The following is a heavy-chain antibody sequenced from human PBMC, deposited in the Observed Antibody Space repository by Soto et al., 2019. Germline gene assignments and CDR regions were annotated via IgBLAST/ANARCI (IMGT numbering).Heavy chain of an antibody. CDR3: ARARYGDYSLDS. CDR2: ISRSGIYQ. J-gene: IGHJ4*02. V-gene: IGHV3-21*01. D-gene: IGHD4-17*01. CDR1: GFTFSNYT. Sequence: GGSLRLSCAASGFTFSNYTMNWVRQAPGKGLEWISSISRSGIYQYNVDSVKGRFTFSRDKAENSLYLQLISLRAEDTAVYYCARARYGDYSLDSWGKGTLVTVSS.